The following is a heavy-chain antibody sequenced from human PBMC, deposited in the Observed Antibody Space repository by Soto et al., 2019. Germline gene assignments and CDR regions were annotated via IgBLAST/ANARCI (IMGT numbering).Heavy chain of an antibody. CDR2: ISAYNGNT. Sequence: GASVKVSCKASGYTFTSYGISWVRQAPGQGLEWMGWISAYNGNTNYAQKLQGRVTMTTDTSTSAAYMELRSLRSDDTAVYYCARVVGVVVIAIPTFDYWGQGTLVTVSS. CDR3: ARVVGVVVIAIPTFDY. CDR1: GYTFTSYG. D-gene: IGHD2-21*01. V-gene: IGHV1-18*01. J-gene: IGHJ4*02.